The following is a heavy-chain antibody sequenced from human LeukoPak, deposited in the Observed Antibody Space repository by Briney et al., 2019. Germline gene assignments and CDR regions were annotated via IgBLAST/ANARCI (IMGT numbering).Heavy chain of an antibody. D-gene: IGHD6-19*01. CDR2: IYHSGST. Sequence: PSETLSLTCAVSGYSISSGYYWGWIRQPPGKGLEWIGSIYHSGSTYYNPSLKGRVTISVDTSKNQFSLKLSSVTAADTAVYYCARGVNFYSSGWYYFDYWGQGTLVTVSS. CDR3: ARGVNFYSSGWYYFDY. CDR1: GYSISSGYY. J-gene: IGHJ4*02. V-gene: IGHV4-38-2*01.